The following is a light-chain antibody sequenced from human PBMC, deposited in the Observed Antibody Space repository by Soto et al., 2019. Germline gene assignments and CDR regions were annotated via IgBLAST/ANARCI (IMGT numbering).Light chain of an antibody. Sequence: QSVLTQPASMSGSPGQSITISCTGTSSDVGGYNYVSWYQHHPGKAPKLMIYEVTNRPSGVSNRFSGSKSGNTASLTISGLHSEDEGDYYCSSYTNIRTVVFGGGTKLTVL. CDR3: SSYTNIRTVV. CDR2: EVT. CDR1: SSDVGGYNY. J-gene: IGLJ2*01. V-gene: IGLV2-14*01.